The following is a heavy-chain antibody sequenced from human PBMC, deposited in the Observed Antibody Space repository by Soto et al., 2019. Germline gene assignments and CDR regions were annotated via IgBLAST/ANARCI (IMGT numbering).Heavy chain of an antibody. V-gene: IGHV4-34*01. CDR2: INHSGST. CDR1: GGSFSGYY. Sequence: PSETLSLTCAVYGGSFSGYYWTWIRQPPGTGLEWIGEINHSGSTNYNPSLKSRVTISVDTSKNQFSLKLTSVTAADTAVYYCATLPPRIEVVKTEIPAWGQGTLVTVSS. CDR3: ATLPPRIEVVKTEIPA. D-gene: IGHD2-15*01. J-gene: IGHJ5*02.